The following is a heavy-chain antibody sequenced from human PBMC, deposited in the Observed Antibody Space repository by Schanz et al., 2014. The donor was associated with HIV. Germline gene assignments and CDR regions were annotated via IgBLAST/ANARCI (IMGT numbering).Heavy chain of an antibody. CDR1: GFTFSDYS. D-gene: IGHD1-20*01. Sequence: EVQLVESGGHLVQPGRSLRLSCAASGFTFSDYSMHWVRQAPGKGLEWVSSISSSSTYIYYADSVKGRFTISRDNTKNSLYLQMNSLRAEDTAVYYCARDYHWNWFDPWGQGTLVTVSS. J-gene: IGHJ5*02. V-gene: IGHV3-21*01. CDR3: ARDYHWNWFDP. CDR2: ISSSSTYI.